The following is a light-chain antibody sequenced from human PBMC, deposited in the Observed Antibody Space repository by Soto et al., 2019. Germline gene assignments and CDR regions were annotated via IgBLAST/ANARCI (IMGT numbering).Light chain of an antibody. CDR3: SSYARGSRA. CDR1: SSDVGGYNW. J-gene: IGLJ3*02. CDR2: EVI. V-gene: IGLV2-8*01. Sequence: QSALTQPPSASGSPGQSVTISCTGTSSDVGGYNWVSWYQQHPGKAPKLMIYEVIKRPSGVPDRFSGSKSGNTASLTVSGLQAEDEADYYCSSYARGSRAFGGGTKLTVL.